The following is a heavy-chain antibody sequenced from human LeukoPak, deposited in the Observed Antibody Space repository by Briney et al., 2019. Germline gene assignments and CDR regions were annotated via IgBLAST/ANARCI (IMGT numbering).Heavy chain of an antibody. CDR3: ARGPPRYSSG. CDR2: IYHSGST. V-gene: IGHV4-38-2*02. J-gene: IGHJ4*02. D-gene: IGHD6-19*01. Sequence: SSETLSLTCTVSGSSISSGYYWGWIRQPPGKGLEWIGSIYHSGSTYYNPSLKSRVTISVDTSKNQFSLKVITVNAADTAVYYCARGPPRYSSGWGQGTLVTVSS. CDR1: GSSISSGYY.